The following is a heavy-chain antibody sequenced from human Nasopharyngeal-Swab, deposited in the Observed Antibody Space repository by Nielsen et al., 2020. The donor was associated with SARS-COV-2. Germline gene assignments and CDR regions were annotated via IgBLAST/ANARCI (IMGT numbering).Heavy chain of an antibody. CDR3: AKDRDSGDDSDDYYHYYGMDV. V-gene: IGHV3-23*01. Sequence: GESLKISCAASGFTFSDYYMSWIRQAPGKGLEWVSVISGSDHTTYYADSVKSRFTISRDNSKNTVNLQMNSLRVEDTAIYYCAKDRDSGDDSDDYYHYYGMDVWGQGTTVTVSS. CDR1: GFTFSDYY. J-gene: IGHJ6*02. D-gene: IGHD5-12*01. CDR2: ISGSDHTT.